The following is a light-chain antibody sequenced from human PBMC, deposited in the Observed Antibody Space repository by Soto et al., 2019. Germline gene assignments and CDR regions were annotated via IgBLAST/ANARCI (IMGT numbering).Light chain of an antibody. V-gene: IGKV3D-20*01. CDR1: QRFGSSN. J-gene: IGKJ1*01. CDR2: DTS. CDR3: QQYGSSPS. Sequence: EIVLPQSPGTLSLSPGERGTLSCRASQRFGSSNLALYQQKPGLAPRLILYDTSFRATGIPDRFSGSGAGTDFTLTISRLDPEDFAVYYCQQYGSSPSFGQGTKVDIK.